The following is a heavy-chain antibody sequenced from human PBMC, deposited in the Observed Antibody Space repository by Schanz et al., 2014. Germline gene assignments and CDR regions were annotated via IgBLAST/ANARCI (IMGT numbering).Heavy chain of an antibody. D-gene: IGHD3-9*01. CDR2: ISGSGGTT. Sequence: VQLVESGGGLVKPGGSLRLSCAAYGFTLSSYAMHWVRQAPGRGLEWVSGISGSGGTTHYADSVEGRFTISRVNSKNTLYLQMNSLRAEDTAVYYCAKQIHYDILTVTRNWGQGTLVTVSS. J-gene: IGHJ4*02. CDR3: AKQIHYDILTVTRN. CDR1: GFTLSSYA. V-gene: IGHV3-23*04.